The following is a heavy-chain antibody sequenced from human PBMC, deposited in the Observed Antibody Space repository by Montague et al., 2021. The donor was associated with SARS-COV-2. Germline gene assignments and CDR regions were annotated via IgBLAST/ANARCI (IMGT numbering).Heavy chain of an antibody. Sequence: SETLSLTCSVHGASISSGSCYWAWMRQPPGKGRDWLGSIYFTGGRSPTXSLKSRATLSIDRSKNQFYLNFSSVTAADTAVYYCVGAMVRPGDWFDPWGQGIQVTVSS. V-gene: IGHV4-39*07. CDR1: GASISSGSCY. J-gene: IGHJ5*02. CDR2: IYFTGGR. D-gene: IGHD3-10*01. CDR3: VGAMVRPGDWFDP.